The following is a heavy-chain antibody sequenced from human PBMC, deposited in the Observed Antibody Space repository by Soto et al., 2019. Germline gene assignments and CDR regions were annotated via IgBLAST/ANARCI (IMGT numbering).Heavy chain of an antibody. V-gene: IGHV4-34*01. CDR2: INHSGST. D-gene: IGHD3-10*01. CDR3: ARGARFGGRGMDV. CDR1: GGSFSGYY. J-gene: IGHJ6*02. Sequence: QVQLQQWGAGLLKPSETLSLTCAVYGGSFSGYYWSWIRQPPGKGLEWIGEINHSGSTNYNPSLKSRVTISVDTSKNPFSLKLSSVTAADTAVYYCARGARFGGRGMDVWGQGTTVTVSS.